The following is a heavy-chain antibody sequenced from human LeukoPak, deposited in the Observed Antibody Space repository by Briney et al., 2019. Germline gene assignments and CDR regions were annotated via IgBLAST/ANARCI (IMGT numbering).Heavy chain of an antibody. CDR2: IYYSGST. D-gene: IGHD3-3*01. Sequence: SETLSLTCAVYGGSISSYYWSWIRQPPGKGLEWIGYIYYSGSTNYNPSLKSRVTISVDTSKNQFSLKLSSVTAADTAVYYCARVRSTYDFWSGYYIEEEGDHWYFDLWGRGTLVTVSS. J-gene: IGHJ2*01. V-gene: IGHV4-59*12. CDR3: ARVRSTYDFWSGYYIEEEGDHWYFDL. CDR1: GGSISSYY.